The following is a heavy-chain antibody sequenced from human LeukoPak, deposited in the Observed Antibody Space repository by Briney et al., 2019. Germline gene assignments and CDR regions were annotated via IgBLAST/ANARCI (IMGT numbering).Heavy chain of an antibody. Sequence: ASVKVSCKASGYIFTGYYMHWVRQAPGQGLEWMGRINPNSGGTNFAEKFQGRVTMTRDTSISAAFMELSGLRSDDTAVYYCAREVSGDPGGYWGQGTLVTVSS. J-gene: IGHJ4*02. V-gene: IGHV1-2*06. CDR1: GYIFTGYY. CDR3: AREVSGDPGGY. CDR2: INPNSGGT. D-gene: IGHD7-27*01.